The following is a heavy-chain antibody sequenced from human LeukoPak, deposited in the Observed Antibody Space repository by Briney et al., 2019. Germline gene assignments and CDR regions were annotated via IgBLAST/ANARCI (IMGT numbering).Heavy chain of an antibody. CDR2: ITSGGSAI. D-gene: IGHD2-2*01. CDR3: ARDRPRVGLDY. J-gene: IGHJ4*02. Sequence: PGGSLRLSCAASGFTFSNYEMNWVRQAPGKGLEWVSYITSGGSAIHYADSVKGRFTISRDNTKNSLYLQMNSLRAEDIAVYYCARDRPRVGLDYWGQGTLVTVSS. V-gene: IGHV3-48*03. CDR1: GFTFSNYE.